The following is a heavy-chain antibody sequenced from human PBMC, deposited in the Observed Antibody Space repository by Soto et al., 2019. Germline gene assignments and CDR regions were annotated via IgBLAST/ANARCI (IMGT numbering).Heavy chain of an antibody. J-gene: IGHJ6*02. Sequence: PGGSLRLSCAASGFTFSNYAVSWVRQTPGKGLEWVSVISGSGGSTYYADSVKGRFTISRDNSENTVYLQMNSLRAKDAAVYYCAKPLSLVPVAIRDYYGMDVWGQGTTVTVSS. CDR1: GFTFSNYA. D-gene: IGHD2-2*02. CDR3: AKPLSLVPVAIRDYYGMDV. CDR2: ISGSGGST. V-gene: IGHV3-23*01.